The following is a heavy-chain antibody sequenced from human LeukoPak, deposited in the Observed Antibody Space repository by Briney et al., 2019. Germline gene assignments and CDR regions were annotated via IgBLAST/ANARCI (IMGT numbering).Heavy chain of an antibody. V-gene: IGHV3-23*01. D-gene: IGHD3-3*01. Sequence: PGGSLRLSCADSGFTFISDAMRWVRQAPGKGLGWVSALSGSGGSTYYADSVKGRVTTSRDNSKNTLYLQKNRLRAEGTPVYYNAKSHATGVVIFDYWGQGTLVTVSS. J-gene: IGHJ4*02. CDR2: LSGSGGST. CDR1: GFTFISDA. CDR3: AKSHATGVVIFDY.